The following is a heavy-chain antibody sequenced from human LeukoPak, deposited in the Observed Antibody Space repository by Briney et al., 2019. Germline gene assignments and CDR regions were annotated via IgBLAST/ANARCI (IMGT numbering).Heavy chain of an antibody. Sequence: ASMKVSCKASGYTFTGYYMHWVRQAPGQGLEWMGRINPNSGGTNYAQKFQGRVTMTRDTSISTAYMELSRLRSDDTAVYYCAREYYYDSSGYYSKKYYFDYWGQGTLVTVSS. J-gene: IGHJ4*02. CDR2: INPNSGGT. CDR3: AREYYYDSSGYYSKKYYFDY. D-gene: IGHD3-22*01. V-gene: IGHV1-2*06. CDR1: GYTFTGYY.